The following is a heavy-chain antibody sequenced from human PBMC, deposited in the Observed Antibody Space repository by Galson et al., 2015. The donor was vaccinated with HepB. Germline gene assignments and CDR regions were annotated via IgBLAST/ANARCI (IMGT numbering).Heavy chain of an antibody. D-gene: IGHD2-21*02. V-gene: IGHV1-3*01. CDR1: GYTFTSYA. J-gene: IGHJ4*02. Sequence: SVKVSCKASGYTFTSYAMHWVRQAPGQRLEWMGWINAGNGNTKYSQKFQGRVTITRDTSASTAYMELSSLRSEDTAVYYCAREEGGDWADFDYWGQGTLVTVSS. CDR2: INAGNGNT. CDR3: AREEGGDWADFDY.